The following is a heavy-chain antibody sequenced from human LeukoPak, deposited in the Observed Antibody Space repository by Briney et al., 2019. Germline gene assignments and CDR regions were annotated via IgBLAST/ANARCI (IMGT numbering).Heavy chain of an antibody. Sequence: GGSLRLSCAASGFTFSSYSMNWVRQAPGKGLEWVSYISSSSSTIYYADSVKGRFTISRDNAKTSLYLQMNSLRAEDTAVYYCARSSREPRGYAPWELMPPFDYWGQGTLVTVSS. CDR3: ARSSREPRGYAPWELMPPFDY. J-gene: IGHJ4*02. CDR1: GFTFSSYS. CDR2: ISSSSSTI. V-gene: IGHV3-48*01. D-gene: IGHD4-23*01.